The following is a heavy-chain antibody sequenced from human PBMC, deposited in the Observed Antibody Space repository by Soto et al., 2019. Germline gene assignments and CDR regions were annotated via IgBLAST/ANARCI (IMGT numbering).Heavy chain of an antibody. CDR3: ARDYGILTGYYKLPDYYYYYGMDV. CDR2: ISAYNGNT. D-gene: IGHD3-9*01. J-gene: IGHJ6*02. CDR1: GYAFTIYG. V-gene: IGHV1-18*01. Sequence: GVSVKVSCKASGYAFTIYGISWVRQAPGQGLEWMGWISAYNGNTNYAQKLQGRVTMTTDTSTSTAYMELRSLRSDDTAVYYCARDYGILTGYYKLPDYYYYYGMDVWGQGTTVTVSS.